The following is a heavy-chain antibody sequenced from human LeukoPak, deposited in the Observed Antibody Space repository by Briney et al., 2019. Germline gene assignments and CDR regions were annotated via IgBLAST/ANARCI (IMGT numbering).Heavy chain of an antibody. CDR2: IYPGDSVT. J-gene: IGHJ3*02. Sequence: GESLKISCKGSGYSFTTYWIAWVRQMPGEGLEWMGIIYPGDSVTRYSPSFQGQVTISADKSITTAYLQWGSLKASDTAMYYCTRSPRDGYHDSFDIWGQGTMVTVFS. V-gene: IGHV5-51*01. CDR1: GYSFTTYW. CDR3: TRSPRDGYHDSFDI. D-gene: IGHD5-24*01.